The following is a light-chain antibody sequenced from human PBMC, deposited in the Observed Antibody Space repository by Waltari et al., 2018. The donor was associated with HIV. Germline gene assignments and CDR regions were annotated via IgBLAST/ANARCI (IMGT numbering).Light chain of an antibody. CDR1: TLRSSS. Sequence: SSELTQDPAVSVALGQTVRIACQGDTLRSSSASWYQQKQGQAPVLVMYDKANRPSGIPDRFSGSSSGNTVSLTITGAQAEDEADYYCHSRDSSGNLWVFGGGTMVTVL. J-gene: IGLJ3*02. CDR3: HSRDSSGNLWV. V-gene: IGLV3-19*01. CDR2: DKA.